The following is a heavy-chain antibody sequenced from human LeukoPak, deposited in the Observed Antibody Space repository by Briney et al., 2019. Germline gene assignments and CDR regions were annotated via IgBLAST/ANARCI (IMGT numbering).Heavy chain of an antibody. J-gene: IGHJ3*02. Sequence: GGSLRLSCAASGFTFSSYNMNWVRQAPGKGLEWVSSISSTSTFIYYGDSLKGRCTVSRDNAKNSLSLQMNSLRAEDTAVYYCARSSVPANDAFDIWGQGTMVTVSS. V-gene: IGHV3-21*01. CDR2: ISSTSTFI. CDR1: GFTFSSYN. D-gene: IGHD3-22*01. CDR3: ARSSVPANDAFDI.